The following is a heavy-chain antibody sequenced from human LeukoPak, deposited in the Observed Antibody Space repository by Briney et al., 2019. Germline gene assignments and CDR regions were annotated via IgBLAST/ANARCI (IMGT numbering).Heavy chain of an antibody. D-gene: IGHD3-16*01. CDR2: IWYGGSNK. V-gene: IGHV3-30*02. CDR1: GFTFSSYG. Sequence: GGSLRLSCAASGFTFSSYGMHWVRQAPGKGLEWVAVIWYGGSNKYYADSVKGRFTISRDDSKNTLYLQMNSLRAEDTAVYYCAKSRGSDYVGYYYMDVWGKGTTVTVSS. CDR3: AKSRGSDYVGYYYMDV. J-gene: IGHJ6*03.